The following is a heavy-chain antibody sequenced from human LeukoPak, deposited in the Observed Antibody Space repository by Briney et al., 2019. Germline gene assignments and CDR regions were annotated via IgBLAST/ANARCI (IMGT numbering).Heavy chain of an antibody. Sequence: SETLSLTCAVYGGSFSGYYWSWIRQPPGKGLEWIGEINHSGSTNYNPSLKSRVAISVDTSKTQFSLKLSSVTAADTAVYYCARRSLELRNWGQGTLVAVSS. V-gene: IGHV4-34*01. D-gene: IGHD1-7*01. J-gene: IGHJ4*02. CDR1: GGSFSGYY. CDR2: INHSGST. CDR3: ARRSLELRN.